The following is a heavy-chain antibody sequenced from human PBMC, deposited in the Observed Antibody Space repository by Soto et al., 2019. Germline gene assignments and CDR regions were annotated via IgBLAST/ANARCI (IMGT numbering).Heavy chain of an antibody. CDR3: ARGGQVVVVTAALDY. J-gene: IGHJ4*02. CDR1: GDTFTDYY. V-gene: IGHV1-46*01. CDR2: VNPSGGHT. D-gene: IGHD2-21*02. Sequence: QVQLVQSGAEVKKPGASVKVSCKASGDTFTDYYIHWVRQAPGQGLEWMGTVNPSGGHTTYAQHFLGRLGKTVYTSPSILYMELTSLTSEDTAVYYCARGGQVVVVTAALDYWGKGNLVTVSS.